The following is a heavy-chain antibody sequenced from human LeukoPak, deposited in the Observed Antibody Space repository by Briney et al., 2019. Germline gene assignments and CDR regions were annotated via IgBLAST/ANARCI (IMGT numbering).Heavy chain of an antibody. CDR2: IKEDGSEK. J-gene: IGHJ3*01. CDR3: ARDWLAGVPFDAFDL. V-gene: IGHV3-7*01. CDR1: GFTLSSHW. D-gene: IGHD3-10*01. Sequence: GGSLRLSCAASGFTLSSHWMSWVRQAPGKGLEWVANIKEDGSEKYYVDSVKGRFTISRDNAKNSLYLHMNSLTAEDTAMYYCARDWLAGVPFDAFDLWGQGTMVTVSS.